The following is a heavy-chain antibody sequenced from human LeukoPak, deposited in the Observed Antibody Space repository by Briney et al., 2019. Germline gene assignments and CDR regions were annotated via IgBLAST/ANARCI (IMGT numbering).Heavy chain of an antibody. CDR2: ISWNSGSI. D-gene: IGHD3-10*01. J-gene: IGHJ3*02. Sequence: AGGSLRLSCAASGFTFSSYWMSWVRHAPGKGLEWVSGISWNSGSIGYADSVKGRFTISRDNAKNSLYLQMNSLRAEDTAVYYCARYGSGNAFDIWGQGTMVTVSS. CDR3: ARYGSGNAFDI. CDR1: GFTFSSYW. V-gene: IGHV3-9*01.